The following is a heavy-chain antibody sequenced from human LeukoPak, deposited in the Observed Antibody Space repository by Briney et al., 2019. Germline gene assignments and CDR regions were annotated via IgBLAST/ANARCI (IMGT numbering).Heavy chain of an antibody. CDR1: GCTFTSYG. V-gene: IGHV1-18*01. CDR2: ISAYNGNT. CDR3: ARYCSGGSCYPTYYYYGMDV. D-gene: IGHD2-15*01. J-gene: IGHJ6*02. Sequence: ASVKVSCKASGCTFTSYGISWVRQAPGQGLEWMGWISAYNGNTNYAQKLQGRVTMTTDTSTSTAYMELRSLRSDDTAVYYCARYCSGGSCYPTYYYYGMDVWGQGTTVTVSS.